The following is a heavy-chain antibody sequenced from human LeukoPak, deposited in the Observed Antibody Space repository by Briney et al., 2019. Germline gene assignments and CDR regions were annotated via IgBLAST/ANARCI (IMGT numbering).Heavy chain of an antibody. V-gene: IGHV1-69*04. J-gene: IGHJ1*01. CDR1: GGTFSSYA. Sequence: ASVKVSCKASGGTFSSYAISWVRQAPGQGLEWMGRIIPILGIANYAQKFQGRVTITADKSTSTAYMELSSLRSEDTAVYYCARAQGYYDSSGYYHLPEYFQHWGQGTLVTVSS. CDR3: ARAQGYYDSSGYYHLPEYFQH. CDR2: IIPILGIA. D-gene: IGHD3-22*01.